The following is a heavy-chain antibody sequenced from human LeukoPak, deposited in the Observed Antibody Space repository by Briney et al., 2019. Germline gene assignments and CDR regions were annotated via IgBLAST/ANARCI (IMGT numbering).Heavy chain of an antibody. D-gene: IGHD5-24*01. CDR2: ISAYNGNT. CDR1: GYTFTSYG. J-gene: IGHJ4*02. V-gene: IGHV1-18*01. Sequence: ASVKVSCKASGYTFTSYGISWVRQAPGQGLEWMGWISAYNGNTNYAQKLQGRVTMTTDTSTSTAYMELRSLRSDDTAVYYCARDRYEGRDGYNDEGGNFDCWGQGTLVTVSS. CDR3: ARDRYEGRDGYNDEGGNFDC.